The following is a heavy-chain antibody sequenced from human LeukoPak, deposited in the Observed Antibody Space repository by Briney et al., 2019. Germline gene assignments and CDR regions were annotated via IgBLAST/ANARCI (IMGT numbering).Heavy chain of an antibody. CDR2: INTNTGNT. D-gene: IGHD6-6*01. V-gene: IGHV7-4-1*02. CDR1: GYTFTSYV. CDR3: ARSIVARPSDY. J-gene: IGHJ4*02. Sequence: ASVKVSCKASGYTFTSYVVNWVRQAPGQGLEWMGWINTNTGNTTYAQGFTGRFVFSLDTSVSTAYLQISSLKAEDTAVYYSARSIVARPSDYWGQGTLVSVSS.